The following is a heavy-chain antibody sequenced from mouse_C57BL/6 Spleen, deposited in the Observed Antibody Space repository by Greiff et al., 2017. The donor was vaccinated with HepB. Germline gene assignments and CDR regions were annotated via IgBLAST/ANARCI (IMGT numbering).Heavy chain of an antibody. CDR3: ARSGDYRYFDV. CDR2: IDPSDSYT. J-gene: IGHJ1*03. CDR1: GYTFTSYW. V-gene: IGHV1-50*01. Sequence: QVQLQQSGAELVKPGASVKLSCKASGYTFTSYWMQWVKQRHGQGLEWIGEIDPSDSYTNYNQKFKGKATLTVDTSSSTAYMQLSSLTSEDSAVYYCARSGDYRYFDVWGTGTTVTVSS.